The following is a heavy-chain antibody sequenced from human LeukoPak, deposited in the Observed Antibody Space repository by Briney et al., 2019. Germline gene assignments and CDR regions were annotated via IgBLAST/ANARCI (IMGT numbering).Heavy chain of an antibody. CDR3: AKDLGYSYGSFDY. V-gene: IGHV3-23*01. CDR1: GFTFSSYA. CDR2: ISGSGGST. Sequence: GGSLRLSCAASGFTFSSYAMSWVRQAPGKGLEWVSAISGSGGSTHYADSVKGRFTISRDNSKNTLYLQMNSLRAEDTAVYYCAKDLGYSYGSFDYWGQGTLVTVSS. J-gene: IGHJ4*02. D-gene: IGHD5-18*01.